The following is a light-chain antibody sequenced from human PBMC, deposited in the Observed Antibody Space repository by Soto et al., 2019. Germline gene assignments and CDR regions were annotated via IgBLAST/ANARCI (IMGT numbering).Light chain of an antibody. V-gene: IGLV7-46*01. CDR3: LLSDSAARV. CDR2: DTS. Sequence: QAVVTQEPSLTVSPGGTVTLTCGSSTGAVTSNHHPYWFQQKAGQAPRTLIYDTSNKHSWTPARFSGSLLGDQAALTLSGAQPEDEAQYYCLLSDSAARVFGGGTKLTVL. CDR1: TGAVTSNHH. J-gene: IGLJ2*01.